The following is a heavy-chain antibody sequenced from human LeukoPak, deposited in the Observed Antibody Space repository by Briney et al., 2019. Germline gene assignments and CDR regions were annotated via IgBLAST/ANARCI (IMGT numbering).Heavy chain of an antibody. D-gene: IGHD5-24*01. Sequence: SETLSLTCTVSGGSFSSSSHYWGWVRQPPGKGLEWIGSMYYRGSTYYNASLRSRVTISVDTSRDQFSLKLSSVTAADTAVYYCARHFDRDGYKSTAFDIWGQGTMVTVSS. J-gene: IGHJ3*02. CDR1: GGSFSSSSHY. CDR2: MYYRGST. V-gene: IGHV4-39*01. CDR3: ARHFDRDGYKSTAFDI.